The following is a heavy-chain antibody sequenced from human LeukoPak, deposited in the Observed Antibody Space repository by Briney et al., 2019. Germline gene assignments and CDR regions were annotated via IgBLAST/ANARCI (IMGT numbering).Heavy chain of an antibody. CDR1: GFTFSSYS. Sequence: GGSLRLSCAASGFTFSSYSMNWVRQAPGKALEWVSHISSSGSIIYYADSMKGRFTISRDNAKNSLYLQMNSLRAEDTAVYYCAGLMIVGGNYFDYWGQGTLVTVSS. J-gene: IGHJ4*02. D-gene: IGHD3-22*01. CDR3: AGLMIVGGNYFDY. CDR2: ISSSGSII. V-gene: IGHV3-48*04.